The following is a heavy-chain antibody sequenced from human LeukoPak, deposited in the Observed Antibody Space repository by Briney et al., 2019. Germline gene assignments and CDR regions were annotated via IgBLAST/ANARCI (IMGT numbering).Heavy chain of an antibody. V-gene: IGHV3-53*01. J-gene: IGHJ5*02. CDR2: IYAGGSR. D-gene: IGHD5-12*01. CDR3: AKVPNPVALNWFDP. CDR1: GFTVTSTY. Sequence: GGSLRLSCAVSGFTVTSTYMSWVRQAPGKGLEWVSVIYAGGSRYYADSMKGRFTISRDNSKNTLYLQMNSLRAEDTAVYYCAKVPNPVALNWFDPWGQGTLVTVSS.